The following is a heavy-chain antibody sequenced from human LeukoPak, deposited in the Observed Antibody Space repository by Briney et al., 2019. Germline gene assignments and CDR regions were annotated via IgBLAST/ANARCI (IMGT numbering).Heavy chain of an antibody. Sequence: ASVKVSCKASGGTFSSYAISWVRQAPGQGLEWMGRIIPILGIANYAQKFQGRVTITADKSTSTAYMELSSLRPEDTAVYYCARDGSYRLREWLVPYYWGQGTLVTVSS. J-gene: IGHJ4*02. V-gene: IGHV1-69*04. CDR2: IIPILGIA. CDR3: ARDGSYRLREWLVPYY. CDR1: GGTFSSYA. D-gene: IGHD6-19*01.